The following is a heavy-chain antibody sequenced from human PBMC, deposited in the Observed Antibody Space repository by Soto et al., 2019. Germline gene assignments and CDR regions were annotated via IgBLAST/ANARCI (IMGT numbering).Heavy chain of an antibody. D-gene: IGHD3-22*01. Sequence: SETLSLTCTVSGGSVSSGSYYWSWIRQPPGKGLEWIGYIYYSGSTNYNPSLKSRVTISVDTSKNQFSPKLSSVTAADTAVYYCARGIYYDSSGYHDFDPWGQGTLVTVSS. CDR1: GGSVSSGSYY. CDR3: ARGIYYDSSGYHDFDP. CDR2: IYYSGST. J-gene: IGHJ5*02. V-gene: IGHV4-61*01.